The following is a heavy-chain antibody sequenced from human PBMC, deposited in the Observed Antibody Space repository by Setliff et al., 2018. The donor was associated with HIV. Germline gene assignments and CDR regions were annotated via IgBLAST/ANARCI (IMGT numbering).Heavy chain of an antibody. J-gene: IGHJ4*02. CDR1: GYTFTSYY. Sequence: ASVKVSCKASGYTFTSYYMHWVRQAPGQGLEWMTMIIPSTGNTNYAQKFQGRVTMTGYTSTNTVYMDLSSLGSEDTAVYYCVRERRGGHFDYWGQGTLVTVSS. V-gene: IGHV1-46*01. CDR2: IIPSTGNT. CDR3: VRERRGGHFDY.